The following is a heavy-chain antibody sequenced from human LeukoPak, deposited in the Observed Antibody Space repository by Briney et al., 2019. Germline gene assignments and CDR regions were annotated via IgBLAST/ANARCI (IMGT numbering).Heavy chain of an antibody. CDR3: ARGGTWIQLWFFDY. Sequence: SETLSLICTVSGGSISSYYWSWIRQPPGKGLEWIGYIYYSGSTNYNPSLKSRVTISVDTSKNQFSLKLSSVTAADTAVYYCARGGTWIQLWFFDYWGQGTLVTVSS. J-gene: IGHJ4*02. CDR1: GGSISSYY. D-gene: IGHD5-18*01. V-gene: IGHV4-59*01. CDR2: IYYSGST.